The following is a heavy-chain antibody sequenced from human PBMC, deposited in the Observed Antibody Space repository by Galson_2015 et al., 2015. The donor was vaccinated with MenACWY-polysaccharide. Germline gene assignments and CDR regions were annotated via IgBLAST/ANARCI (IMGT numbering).Heavy chain of an antibody. CDR2: IKKDGSEK. CDR3: ARGHYGMDV. CDR1: GFTFSSYW. Sequence: SLRLSCAASGFTFSSYWMTWVRQAPGKGLEWVANIKKDGSEKYYVESVKGRFTISRDNAKNSLYLQMHSLRSEDTAVYSCARGHYGMDVWGQGTTVTVPS. V-gene: IGHV3-7*01. J-gene: IGHJ6*02.